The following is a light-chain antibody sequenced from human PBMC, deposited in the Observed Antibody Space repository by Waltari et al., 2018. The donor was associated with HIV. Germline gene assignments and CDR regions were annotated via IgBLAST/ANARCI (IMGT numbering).Light chain of an antibody. J-gene: IGKJ1*01. Sequence: ELVMTQSPATLSVSPGERATLSCRASQSVSRNLAWYQQKPSQAPRLLIYGASTRATGIPARFSGSGSGTEFTLTISSLQSEDFAVYYCQQYNNWPRTFGQGTKVEIK. V-gene: IGKV3-15*01. CDR1: QSVSRN. CDR2: GAS. CDR3: QQYNNWPRT.